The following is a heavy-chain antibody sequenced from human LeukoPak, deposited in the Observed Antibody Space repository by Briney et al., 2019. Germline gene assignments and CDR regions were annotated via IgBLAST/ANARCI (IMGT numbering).Heavy chain of an antibody. V-gene: IGHV1-8*03. Sequence: GASVKVSCKTSGYTFTSYHINWVRQATGQGLEWMGWMNPYSGDRGYAQNFQGRASITSDASIGTAYMELSSLRSDDTAVYFCARTTSLTASGYDYWGQGTLVTVSS. D-gene: IGHD4-17*01. CDR2: MNPYSGDR. CDR3: ARTTSLTASGYDY. J-gene: IGHJ4*02. CDR1: GYTFTSYH.